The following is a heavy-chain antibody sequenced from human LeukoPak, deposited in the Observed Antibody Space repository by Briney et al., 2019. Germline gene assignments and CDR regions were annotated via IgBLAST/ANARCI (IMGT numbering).Heavy chain of an antibody. CDR2: IYYSGST. D-gene: IGHD6-19*01. CDR3: ARLDHSGWSNAFDI. V-gene: IGHV4-39*01. CDR1: GGSISSSSYY. Sequence: SETLSLTCTVSGGSISSSSYYWGWIRQPPGKGLEWIGSIYYSGSTYYNPSLKSRVTISVDTSKNQFSLKLSSVTAADTAVYYCARLDHSGWSNAFDIWGQGTMVTVSS. J-gene: IGHJ3*02.